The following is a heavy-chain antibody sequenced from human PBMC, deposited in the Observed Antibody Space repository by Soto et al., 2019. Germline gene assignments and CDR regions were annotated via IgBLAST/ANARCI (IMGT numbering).Heavy chain of an antibody. V-gene: IGHV3-30*04. D-gene: IGHD3-10*01. CDR1: GFSFSDYG. J-gene: IGHJ4*02. Sequence: QVQVVESGGGLVQPGRSLRLSCTASGFSFSDYGMNWVRQAPGMGLEWVAMISPDGNKRYYSDSVKGRFSISRDNSKHTVFLQMDSLTIDDTAIYYCARGFVEVSVPFDHWGQGALVAVSP. CDR3: ARGFVEVSVPFDH. CDR2: ISPDGNKR.